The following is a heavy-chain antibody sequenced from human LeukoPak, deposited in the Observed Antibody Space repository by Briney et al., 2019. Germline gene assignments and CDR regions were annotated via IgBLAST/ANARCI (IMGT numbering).Heavy chain of an antibody. CDR2: ISASGGRT. D-gene: IGHD1-26*01. Sequence: PGGSLRLSCAASGFTFTNYAMDWVRQVPGKGLEWFSAISASGGRTYYADSVKGRFTISRDNSRNTLYLQMNSLRAEDTAIYYCARPYTAIVGPGPMDVWGKGTTVTVSS. CDR3: ARPYTAIVGPGPMDV. V-gene: IGHV3-23*01. J-gene: IGHJ6*04. CDR1: GFTFTNYA.